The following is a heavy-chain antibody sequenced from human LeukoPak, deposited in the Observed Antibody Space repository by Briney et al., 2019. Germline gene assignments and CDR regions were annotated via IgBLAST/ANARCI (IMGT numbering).Heavy chain of an antibody. V-gene: IGHV4-31*03. CDR1: GGSISSVGYY. CDR3: ARTQEGYYAVNY. Sequence: SETLSLTCTVSGGSISSVGYYWSWIRQHPGKGLEWIGYIYYSGSTYYNPSLKSRVTISVDTSKNQFSPKLSSVTAADTAVYYCARTQEGYYAVNYWGQGTLVTVSS. J-gene: IGHJ4*02. D-gene: IGHD1-26*01. CDR2: IYYSGST.